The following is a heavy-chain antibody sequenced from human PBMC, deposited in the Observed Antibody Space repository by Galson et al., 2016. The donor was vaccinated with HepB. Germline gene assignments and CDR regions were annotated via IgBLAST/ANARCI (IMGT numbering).Heavy chain of an antibody. V-gene: IGHV3-7*01. CDR3: ARDSGYGSGGRCYGDAFDV. D-gene: IGHD2-15*01. Sequence: SLRLSCAASGFSFTNHWMTWVRQAPGKGLEWVANIRQDGNEKYHAEFVKGRFTISRDNAKNSLYLQMSGLRPEDTAVYYCARDSGYGSGGRCYGDAFDVWGQGAMVTVSS. CDR1: GFSFTNHW. J-gene: IGHJ3*01. CDR2: IRQDGNEK.